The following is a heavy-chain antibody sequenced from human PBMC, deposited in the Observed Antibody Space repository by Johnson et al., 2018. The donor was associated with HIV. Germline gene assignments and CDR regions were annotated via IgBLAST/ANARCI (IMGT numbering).Heavy chain of an antibody. CDR1: GFTFDDNG. CDR2: INWNGGST. D-gene: IGHD2-21*01. J-gene: IGHJ3*02. CDR3: ARARRAGVKGAFDI. Sequence: VQLVESGGGVVRPGGSLRLSCAASGFTFDDNGMSWVRQAPGKGLEWVSGINWNGGSTGYADSVKGRFTISRDNSKNTLYLKMNSLRAEDTAVYYCARARRAGVKGAFDIWGQGTMVTVSS. V-gene: IGHV3-20*04.